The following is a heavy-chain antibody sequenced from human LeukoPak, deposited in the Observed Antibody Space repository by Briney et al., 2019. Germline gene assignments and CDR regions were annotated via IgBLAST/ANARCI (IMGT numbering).Heavy chain of an antibody. CDR2: IYYSGST. CDR3: ARIVRSQEMATIKSNYFDY. J-gene: IGHJ4*02. Sequence: SETLSLTCTVAGGSISSYYWSWIRQPPGKGLEWIGYIYYSGSTNYNPSLKIRVTISVDTSKNQFSLKLSSVTAADTAVYYCARIVRSQEMATIKSNYFDYWGQGTLVTVSS. D-gene: IGHD5-24*01. CDR1: GGSISSYY. V-gene: IGHV4-59*01.